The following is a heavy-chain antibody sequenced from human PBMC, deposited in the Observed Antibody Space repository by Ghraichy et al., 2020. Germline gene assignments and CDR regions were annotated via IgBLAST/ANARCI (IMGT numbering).Heavy chain of an antibody. CDR2: MNPNSGNT. Sequence: ASVKVSCKIGRANFCTPVTFRELVCSRLLEKKKGWMNPNSGNTGYAQKFQGRVTMTRNTSISTAYMELSSLRSEDTAVYYCARDMLGAARPDDAFDIWGQLTMVNASS. J-gene: IGHJ3*02. D-gene: IGHD6-6*01. V-gene: IGHV1-8*01. CDR3: ARDMLGAARPDDAFDI. CDR1: RANFCTPV.